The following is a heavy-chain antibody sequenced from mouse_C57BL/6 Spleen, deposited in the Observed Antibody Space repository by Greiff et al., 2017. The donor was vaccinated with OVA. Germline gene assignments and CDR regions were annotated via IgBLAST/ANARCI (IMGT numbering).Heavy chain of an antibody. Sequence: ESGAELVKPGASVKISCKASGYAFSSYWMSWVKQRPGKGLEWIGQIYPGDGDTNYNGKFKGKATLTADKSSSTAYMQLSSLTSEDSAVYFSARCSDYDGGFAYWGQGTLVTVSA. CDR3: ARCSDYDGGFAY. V-gene: IGHV1-80*01. D-gene: IGHD2-4*01. CDR1: GYAFSSYW. CDR2: IYPGDGDT. J-gene: IGHJ3*01.